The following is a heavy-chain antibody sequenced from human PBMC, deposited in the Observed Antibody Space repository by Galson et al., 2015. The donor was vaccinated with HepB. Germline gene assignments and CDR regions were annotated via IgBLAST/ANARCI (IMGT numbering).Heavy chain of an antibody. D-gene: IGHD5-18*01. CDR1: GYTFTSYY. V-gene: IGHV1-46*01. Sequence: SVKVSCKASGYTFTSYYMHWVRQAPGQGLEWMGIINPSGGSTSYAQKFQGRVTMTRDTSTSTVYMELSSLRSEDTAVYYCAREVDTAMGYYYGMDVWGQGTTVTVSS. J-gene: IGHJ6*02. CDR3: AREVDTAMGYYYGMDV. CDR2: INPSGGST.